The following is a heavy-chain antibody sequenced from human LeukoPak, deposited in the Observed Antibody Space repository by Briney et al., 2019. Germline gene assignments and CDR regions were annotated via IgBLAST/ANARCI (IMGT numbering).Heavy chain of an antibody. V-gene: IGHV3-11*06. CDR3: ARRLRLGELSSEDAFDI. J-gene: IGHJ3*02. D-gene: IGHD3-16*02. CDR1: GFTFSDYY. Sequence: PGGSLRLSCAASGFTFSDYYMSWIRQAPGKGLEWVSYISSSSSYTNYADSVKGRFTISRDNAKNSLYLQVNSLRAEDTAVYYCARRLRLGELSSEDAFDIWGQGTMVTVSS. CDR2: ISSSSSYT.